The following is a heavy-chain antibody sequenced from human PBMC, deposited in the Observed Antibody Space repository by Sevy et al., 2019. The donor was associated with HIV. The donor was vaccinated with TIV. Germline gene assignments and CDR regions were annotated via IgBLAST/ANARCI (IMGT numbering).Heavy chain of an antibody. CDR1: GFTVSSNY. D-gene: IGHD1-1*01. CDR2: IYSGGST. V-gene: IGHV3-53*01. CDR3: ARDGMATTETGEYFQH. J-gene: IGHJ1*01. Sequence: GGSLRLSCAASGFTVSSNYMSWVRQAPGKGLEWVSVIYSGGSTYYADSVKGRFTISRDNSKNTLYLQMNSLRAEDTAVYYSARDGMATTETGEYFQHWGQGTLVTVSS.